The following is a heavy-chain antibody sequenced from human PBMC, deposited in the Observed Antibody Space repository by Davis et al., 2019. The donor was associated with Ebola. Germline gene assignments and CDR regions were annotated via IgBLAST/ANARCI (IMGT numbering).Heavy chain of an antibody. CDR3: AKRYGYYYGMDV. CDR1: GFTFDDYA. Sequence: GGSLRLSCAASGFTFDDYAMHWVRQAPGKGLEWVSGISWNSGSIGYADSVKGRFTISRDNAKNSLYLQMNSLRAEDTALYYCAKRYGYYYGMDVWGKGTTVTVSS. CDR2: ISWNSGSI. V-gene: IGHV3-9*01. D-gene: IGHD1-1*01. J-gene: IGHJ6*04.